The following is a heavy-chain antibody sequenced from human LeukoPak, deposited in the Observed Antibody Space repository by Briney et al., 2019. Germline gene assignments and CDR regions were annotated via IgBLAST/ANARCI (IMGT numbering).Heavy chain of an antibody. Sequence: ASVKVSCKTSGYIFTNNDINRVRQATGQGLEWMGWMNPNSGDTGYAQKFQGRVTITRDTSISTAYLELSSLTSEDTAVYFCARWSRGTAIDYWGQGTLVTVSS. J-gene: IGHJ4*02. CDR2: MNPNSGDT. CDR3: ARWSRGTAIDY. CDR1: GYIFTNND. D-gene: IGHD5-18*01. V-gene: IGHV1-8*03.